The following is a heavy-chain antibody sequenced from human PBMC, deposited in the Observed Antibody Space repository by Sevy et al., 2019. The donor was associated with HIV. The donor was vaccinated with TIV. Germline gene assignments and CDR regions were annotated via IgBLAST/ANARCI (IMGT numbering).Heavy chain of an antibody. CDR1: GFSFDDYA. CDR3: AKALVSTTRLGGNSFDY. D-gene: IGHD3-16*01. CDR2: VSWNSGTI. V-gene: IGHV3-9*01. Sequence: SLKISCAASGFSFDDYAMHWVRQAPGKGLEWVSGVSWNSGTIAYSDSVKGRFTISRDNTKNSLYLQMNSLETEDTDLYYCAKALVSTTRLGGNSFDYWGQGTLVTVSS. J-gene: IGHJ4*02.